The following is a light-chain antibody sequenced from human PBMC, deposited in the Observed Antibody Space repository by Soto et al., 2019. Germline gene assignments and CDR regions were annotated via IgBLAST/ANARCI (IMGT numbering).Light chain of an antibody. CDR1: SSNIGSGYD. CDR2: GNT. V-gene: IGLV1-40*01. J-gene: IGLJ3*02. Sequence: QAVVTQPPSVSGAPGQRVTISCTGSSSNIGSGYDVHWYQQLPGTAPKLLIYGNTNRPSGVPDRFSGSKSGTSASLAITGLQAEDEADYYSQSYDSSLSDWVFGGGTKLTVL. CDR3: QSYDSSLSDWV.